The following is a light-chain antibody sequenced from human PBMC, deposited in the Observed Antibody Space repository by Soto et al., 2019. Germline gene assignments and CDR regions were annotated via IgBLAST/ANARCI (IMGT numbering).Light chain of an antibody. J-gene: IGLJ3*02. V-gene: IGLV2-14*01. CDR1: SGDIGAYNH. CDR3: TSYTTDITWV. CDR2: EVS. Sequence: QSVLTQPASVSGSPGQSITISCTGTSGDIGAYNHVSWYQQHPGKAPKLAIYEVSNRPSGVSNRFSGSKSGNTASLTISGLQAEDEADYYCTSYTTDITWVFGGGTKLTVL.